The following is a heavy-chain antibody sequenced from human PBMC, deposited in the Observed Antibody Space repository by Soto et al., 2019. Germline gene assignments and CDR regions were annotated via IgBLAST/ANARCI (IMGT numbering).Heavy chain of an antibody. V-gene: IGHV1-8*01. CDR2: MNPNSGNT. CDR1: GYTFSDYD. J-gene: IGHJ6*02. D-gene: IGHD6-19*01. Sequence: ASVKVSCKASGYTFSDYDINWVRQATGQGLEWLGWMNPNSGNTGYVEKFQGRVTMTRNTSASTAYMELSSLRSEDTAVYYCARVRASSGNYYYYGMDVWGQGTTVTVS. CDR3: ARVRASSGNYYYYGMDV.